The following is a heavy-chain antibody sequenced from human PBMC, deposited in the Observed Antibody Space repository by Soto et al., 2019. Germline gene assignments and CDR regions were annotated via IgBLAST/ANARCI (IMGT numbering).Heavy chain of an antibody. CDR2: IYYSGST. Sequence: SETLSLTCTVSGGSIGSGGYYWSWIRQHPGKGLEWIGYIYYSGSTYYNPSLKSRVTISVDTSKNQFSLKLSSVTAADTAVYYCARDLWYSSRKYGMDVWGQGTTVTVSS. D-gene: IGHD6-13*01. CDR3: ARDLWYSSRKYGMDV. J-gene: IGHJ6*02. V-gene: IGHV4-31*03. CDR1: GGSIGSGGYY.